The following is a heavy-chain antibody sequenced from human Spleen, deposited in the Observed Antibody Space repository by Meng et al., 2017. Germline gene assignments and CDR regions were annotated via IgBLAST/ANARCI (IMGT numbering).Heavy chain of an antibody. V-gene: IGHV3-21*01. CDR1: GFTVSSNY. CDR3: ARDHGTVVINYYYYGMDV. CDR2: ITSSGSNM. Sequence: GGSLRLSCAASGFTVSSNYLSWVRQTPGKGLEWVSSITSSGSNMYYADSLKGRFTISRDNAQNSLYLQMDSLRAEDTAVYYCARDHGTVVINYYYYGMDVWGQGTTVTVSS. D-gene: IGHD3-22*01. J-gene: IGHJ6*02.